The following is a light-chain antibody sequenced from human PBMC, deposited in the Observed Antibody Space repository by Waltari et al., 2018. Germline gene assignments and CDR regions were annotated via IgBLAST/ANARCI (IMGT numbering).Light chain of an antibody. CDR1: QSVSSS. V-gene: IGKV3-15*01. Sequence: EIVLTQSPATLSLSPGERATLSCRASQSVSSSLAWYQQKPGQAPRLLIYGVSSRATGIPDRFSGSGSGTDFTLTISSLEPEDFAVYYCEQDSKWPRTFGQGTKVEIK. J-gene: IGKJ1*01. CDR2: GVS. CDR3: EQDSKWPRT.